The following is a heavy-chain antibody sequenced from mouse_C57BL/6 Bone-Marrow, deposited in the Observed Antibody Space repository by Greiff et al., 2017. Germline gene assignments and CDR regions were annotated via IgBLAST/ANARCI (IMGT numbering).Heavy chain of an antibody. J-gene: IGHJ2*01. CDR3: ARRSYFDY. CDR2: IYPSDSET. Sequence: QVQLQQPGAELVRPGSSVKLSCKASGYTFTSYWMDWVKQRPGQGLEWIGNIYPSDSETHYNQKFKDKATLTVDKSSSTAYMQLRSLTSEDSAVYYSARRSYFDYWGQGTTLTVSS. V-gene: IGHV1-61*01. CDR1: GYTFTSYW.